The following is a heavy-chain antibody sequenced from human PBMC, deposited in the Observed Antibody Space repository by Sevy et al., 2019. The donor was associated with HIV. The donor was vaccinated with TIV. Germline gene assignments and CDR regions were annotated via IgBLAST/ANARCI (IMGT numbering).Heavy chain of an antibody. CDR2: IRSKAYGGTT. V-gene: IGHV3-49*03. J-gene: IGHJ4*02. CDR1: GFTFGDYA. CDR3: TRDRIDGSGSYSADY. D-gene: IGHD3-10*01. Sequence: GGSLGLSCTASGFTFGDYAMSWFRQAPGKGLEWVGFIRSKAYGGTTEYAASVKGRFTISRDDSKSIAYLQMNSLKTEDTAVYYCTRDRIDGSGSYSADYWGQGTLVTVSS.